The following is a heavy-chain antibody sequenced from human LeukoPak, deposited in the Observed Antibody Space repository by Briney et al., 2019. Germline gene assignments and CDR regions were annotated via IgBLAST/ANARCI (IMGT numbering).Heavy chain of an antibody. D-gene: IGHD1-26*01. J-gene: IGHJ4*02. Sequence: GGSLRLSCAASGFTFSSYGMHWVRQAPGKGLEWVAVISYDGSNKYYADSAKGRFTISRDNSKNTLYLQMDSLRAEDTAVYYCAKGPALGATLGYWGQGTLVTVSS. V-gene: IGHV3-30*18. CDR1: GFTFSSYG. CDR3: AKGPALGATLGY. CDR2: ISYDGSNK.